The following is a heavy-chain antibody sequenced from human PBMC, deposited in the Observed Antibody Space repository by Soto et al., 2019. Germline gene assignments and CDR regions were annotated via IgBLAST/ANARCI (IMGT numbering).Heavy chain of an antibody. CDR3: ARVCYYDSSGYSDAFDI. Sequence: GGSLRLSCAASGFTFSSYGMHWVRQAPGKGLEWVAVIWYDGSNKYYADSVKGRFTISRDNSKNTLYLQMNSLRAEDTAVYYCARVCYYDSSGYSDAFDIWGQGTMVTVSS. V-gene: IGHV3-33*08. J-gene: IGHJ3*02. CDR1: GFTFSSYG. CDR2: IWYDGSNK. D-gene: IGHD3-22*01.